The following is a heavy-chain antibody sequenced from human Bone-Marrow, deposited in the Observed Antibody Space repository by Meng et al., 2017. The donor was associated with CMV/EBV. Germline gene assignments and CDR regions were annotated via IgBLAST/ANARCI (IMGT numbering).Heavy chain of an antibody. CDR3: ARDTAATNVNYYYYYGMDV. Sequence: GESLKISCAASGFTFSSYGMHWVRQAPGKGLEWVAVIWYDGSNKYYADSVKGRFTISRDNSKNTLYLQMNSLRAEDTAVYYCARDTAATNVNYYYYYGMDVWGQGTTVTVSS. CDR1: GFTFSSYG. J-gene: IGHJ6*02. CDR2: IWYDGSNK. V-gene: IGHV3-33*01. D-gene: IGHD2-15*01.